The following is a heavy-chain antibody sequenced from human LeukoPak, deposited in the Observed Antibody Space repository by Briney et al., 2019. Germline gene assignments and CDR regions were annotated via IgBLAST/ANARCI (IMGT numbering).Heavy chain of an antibody. CDR1: GGTFSSYA. CDR3: ARSLTYYYDSSGYYAFDY. V-gene: IGHV1-69*06. Sequence: ASVKVSCKASGGTFSSYAISWVRQAPGQGLEWMGGIIPIFGTANYAQKFQGRVTITADKSTSTAYMELSSLRSEDTAVYYCARSLTYYYDSSGYYAFDYWGQGTLVTVSS. D-gene: IGHD3-22*01. CDR2: IIPIFGTA. J-gene: IGHJ4*02.